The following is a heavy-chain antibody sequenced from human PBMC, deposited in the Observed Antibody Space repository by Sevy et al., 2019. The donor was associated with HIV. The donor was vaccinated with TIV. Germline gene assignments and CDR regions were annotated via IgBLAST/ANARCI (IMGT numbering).Heavy chain of an antibody. CDR1: GFTFSSYA. V-gene: IGHV3-23*01. D-gene: IGHD3-10*01. CDR2: LSGSGGST. CDR3: AKFYYDSGSSLTDYFGMDV. Sequence: GSLRLSCAASGFTFSSYAMSWVRQAPGKGLDWVSALSGSGGSTYYADSVKGRFTISRDNSKNTLYLQMNSLRAEDTAVYYCAKFYYDSGSSLTDYFGMDVWGQGTTVTVSS. J-gene: IGHJ6*01.